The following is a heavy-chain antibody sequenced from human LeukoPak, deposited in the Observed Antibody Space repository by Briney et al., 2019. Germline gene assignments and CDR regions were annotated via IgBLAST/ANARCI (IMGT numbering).Heavy chain of an antibody. D-gene: IGHD6-13*01. Sequence: PGGSLRLSCAASGFTFRSYEMNWVRQAPGKGLEWVSFISNSGDSIYYADSVKGRFTISRDNAKNSLYLQMNSLRGEDTAVYYCARLGSIAAAGTPDYWGQGTLVTVSS. CDR3: ARLGSIAAAGTPDY. CDR1: GFTFRSYE. V-gene: IGHV3-48*03. J-gene: IGHJ4*02. CDR2: ISNSGDSI.